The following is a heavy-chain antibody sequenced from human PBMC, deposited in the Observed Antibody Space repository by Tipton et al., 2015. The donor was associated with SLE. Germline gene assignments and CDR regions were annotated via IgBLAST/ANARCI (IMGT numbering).Heavy chain of an antibody. V-gene: IGHV4-31*03. J-gene: IGHJ3*01. D-gene: IGHD3-10*01. CDR2: IYYSGNT. Sequence: TLSLTCTVSGGSISSGGYYWTWIRQLPGKGLEWIGYIYYSGNTYYNPSLGSRLTISVDTSKDQFSLRLTSVTAADTAVYYCARHLGVIVAFEVWGQGTVLTVSS. CDR3: ARHLGVIVAFEV. CDR1: GGSISSGGYY.